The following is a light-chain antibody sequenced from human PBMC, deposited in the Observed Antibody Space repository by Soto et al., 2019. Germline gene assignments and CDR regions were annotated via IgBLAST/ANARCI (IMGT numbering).Light chain of an antibody. CDR1: QGIRND. CDR3: LQDFKYPRT. J-gene: IGKJ1*01. CDR2: EAF. Sequence: AILMTQSPSSLSASVGDRVTITCRASQGIRNDLAWYQQKPGKAPKLLIYEAFTLQSGVPSRFSGSYSGTDFTLTIGSLQPEDFATYYCLQDFKYPRTFGQGTKVEIK. V-gene: IGKV1-6*01.